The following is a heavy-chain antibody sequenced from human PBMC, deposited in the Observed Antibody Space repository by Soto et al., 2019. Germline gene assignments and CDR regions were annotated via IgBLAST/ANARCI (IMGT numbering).Heavy chain of an antibody. CDR3: ARRGRGLAVAGSLDY. J-gene: IGHJ4*02. CDR2: ISSSSSII. D-gene: IGHD6-19*01. V-gene: IGHV3-48*01. Sequence: GGSLRLSCAASGFTFSSYSMNWVRQAPGKGLEWVSYISSSSSIIYYADSVKGRFTISRDNAKNSLYLQMNSLRAEDTAIYYCARRGRGLAVAGSLDYWGQGTLVTVSS. CDR1: GFTFSSYS.